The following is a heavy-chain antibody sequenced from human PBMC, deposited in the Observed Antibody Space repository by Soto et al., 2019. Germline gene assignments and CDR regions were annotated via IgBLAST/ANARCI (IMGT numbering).Heavy chain of an antibody. CDR2: ISAYNGNT. D-gene: IGHD6-19*01. J-gene: IGHJ4*02. CDR1: GYTFTSYG. V-gene: IGHV1-18*01. Sequence: ASVKVSCKASGYTFTSYGISWVRQAPGQGLEWMGWISAYNGNTNYAQKLQGRVTMTTDTSTSTAYMELRSLRSDDTAVYYCARGTAEGWSRLGRPRYYFDYRGQETLVTVSS. CDR3: ARGTAEGWSRLGRPRYYFDY.